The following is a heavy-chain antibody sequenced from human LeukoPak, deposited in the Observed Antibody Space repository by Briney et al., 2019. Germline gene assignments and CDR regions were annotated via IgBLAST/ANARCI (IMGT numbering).Heavy chain of an antibody. CDR2: INPNSGGT. Sequence: ASVKVSCKASGYSFTSYDINWVRQATGQGLEWMRWINPNSGGTNYAQKFQGRVTMARDTSISTAYMELSRLRSDDTAVYYCARGGTAAAGTGWFDPWGQGTLVTVSS. V-gene: IGHV1-2*02. D-gene: IGHD6-13*01. CDR1: GYSFTSYD. CDR3: ARGGTAAAGTGWFDP. J-gene: IGHJ5*02.